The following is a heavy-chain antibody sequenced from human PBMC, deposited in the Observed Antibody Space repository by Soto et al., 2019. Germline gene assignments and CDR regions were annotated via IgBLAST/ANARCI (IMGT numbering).Heavy chain of an antibody. CDR3: ARDNGFGDLAWFDP. CDR1: GYTFTSYG. Sequence: ASVKVSFKASGYTFTSYGISWVRQAPGQGLEWMGWISAYNGNTNYAQKLQGRVTMTTDTSTSTAYMELRSLRSDDTAVYYRARDNGFGDLAWFDPWGQGTLVTVSS. CDR2: ISAYNGNT. J-gene: IGHJ5*02. V-gene: IGHV1-18*01. D-gene: IGHD3-10*01.